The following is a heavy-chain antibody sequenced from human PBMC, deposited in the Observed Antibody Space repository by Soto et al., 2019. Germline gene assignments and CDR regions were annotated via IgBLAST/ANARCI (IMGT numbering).Heavy chain of an antibody. CDR2: IYQSGSV. CDR3: AGGPKFLWNYFDH. Sequence: SETLSLTCTVSGYSISFGYYWGWIRQPPGKGLEWIGSIYQSGSVYYSPSLKSRVTISVDTSKNQFSLKVNSVTAADTAVYYCAGGPKFLWNYFDHWGQGSLVTISS. CDR1: GYSISFGYY. V-gene: IGHV4-38-2*02. D-gene: IGHD3-10*01. J-gene: IGHJ4*02.